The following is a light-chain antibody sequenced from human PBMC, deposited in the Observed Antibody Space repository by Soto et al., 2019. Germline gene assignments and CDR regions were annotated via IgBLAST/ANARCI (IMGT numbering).Light chain of an antibody. CDR2: LGS. CDR3: MQPLQSWT. J-gene: IGKJ1*01. CDR1: QSLLHSNGYNY. Sequence: DIVMPQSPLSLPVTPGEPASNSCRSSQSLLHSNGYNYLDWYLQQPGQSPQLLIYLGSNRASGVPDRFSGSGSGTDFTLKISRVEAEDVGVYYCMQPLQSWTLGQGTKVDIK. V-gene: IGKV2-28*01.